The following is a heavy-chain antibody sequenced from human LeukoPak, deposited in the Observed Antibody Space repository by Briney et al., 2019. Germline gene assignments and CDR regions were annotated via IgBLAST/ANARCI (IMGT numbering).Heavy chain of an antibody. D-gene: IGHD1-26*01. CDR1: GGSITSSTYY. J-gene: IGHJ4*02. CDR3: ARLGALGGGDGLDY. CDR2: IYYSEST. V-gene: IGHV4-39*01. Sequence: PSETLSLTCTVSGGSITSSTYYWGWIRQPPGKGLEWIGNIYYSESTYYNPSLKSRVTMSVDTSKNQFSLKLTSVTAADTAVYYCARLGALGGGDGLDYWGQGTLVTVSS.